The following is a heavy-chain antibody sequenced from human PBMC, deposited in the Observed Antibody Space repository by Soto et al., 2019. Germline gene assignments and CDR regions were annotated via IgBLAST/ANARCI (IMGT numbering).Heavy chain of an antibody. CDR1: GFTFSSYA. V-gene: IGHV3-23*01. Sequence: GGSLRLSCAASGFTFSSYAMSWVRQAPGKGLEWVSAISGSGSSTYYADSVKGRFTISRDNSKNSLYLQMNSLRAEDTAVYYCAREGGDQQLFDGWGQGNLVTVSS. CDR3: AREGGDQQLFDG. J-gene: IGHJ4*02. D-gene: IGHD2-2*01. CDR2: ISGSGSST.